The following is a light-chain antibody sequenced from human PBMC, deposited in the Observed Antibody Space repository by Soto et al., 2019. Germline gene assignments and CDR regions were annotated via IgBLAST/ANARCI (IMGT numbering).Light chain of an antibody. V-gene: IGKV1-39*01. J-gene: IGKJ1*01. CDR3: QQSYSTPPWT. CDR1: QSIRSY. Sequence: DIQLTQSPSSLSASVGDKVTITCRASQSIRSYLNWVQQKPGKAPKLLIYDASSLQTGVPSRFSGSGSGTDFSLTISSLQPEDFATYYCQQSYSTPPWTFGQGTKGEIK. CDR2: DAS.